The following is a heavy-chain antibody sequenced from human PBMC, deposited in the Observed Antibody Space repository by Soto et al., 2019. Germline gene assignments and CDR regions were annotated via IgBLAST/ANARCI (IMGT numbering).Heavy chain of an antibody. D-gene: IGHD7-27*01. CDR1: GGSISSYY. CDR2: IYYSGST. J-gene: IGHJ3*02. CDR3: ARLGNNRAGGAFDI. V-gene: IGHV4-59*08. Sequence: SETLSLTCTVSGGSISSYYWSWIRQPPGKGLEWIGYIYYSGSTNYNPSLKSRVTISVDTSKNQFSLKLTSVTAADTAVYYCARLGNNRAGGAFDIWGQGTMVTVSS.